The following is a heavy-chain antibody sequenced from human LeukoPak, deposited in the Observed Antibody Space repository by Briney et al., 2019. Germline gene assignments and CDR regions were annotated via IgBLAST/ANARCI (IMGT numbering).Heavy chain of an antibody. CDR3: ARGYGGYYGSGPYYMDV. CDR2: IKSKTDGGTT. D-gene: IGHD3-10*01. V-gene: IGHV3-15*01. CDR1: GFIFSDAW. J-gene: IGHJ6*03. Sequence: GGSLRLSCAASGFIFSDAWMSWVRQAPGKGLEWVGRIKSKTDGGTTDYAAPVKGRFTISRDDSKNTLYLQLNSLKTEDTAVYYCARGYGGYYGSGPYYMDVWGKGATVTISS.